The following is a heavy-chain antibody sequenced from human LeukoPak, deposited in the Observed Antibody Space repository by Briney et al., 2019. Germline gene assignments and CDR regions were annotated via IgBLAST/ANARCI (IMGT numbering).Heavy chain of an antibody. CDR1: GYRFTGYY. J-gene: IGHJ4*02. V-gene: IGHV1-2*02. D-gene: IGHD4-11*01. Sequence: ASVKVSCKTSGYRFTGYYMHWVRQAPGQGLEWMGWINPKSGDPIYVQKFQGRVTLTRDTSIDTVYLELSSLKSDDTAVYYCAKDPGHDTSNYGGLDFWGQGTLVTVSS. CDR2: INPKSGDP. CDR3: AKDPGHDTSNYGGLDF.